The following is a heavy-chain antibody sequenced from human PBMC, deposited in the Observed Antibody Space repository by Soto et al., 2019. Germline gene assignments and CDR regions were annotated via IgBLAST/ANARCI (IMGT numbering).Heavy chain of an antibody. V-gene: IGHV3-23*01. CDR3: AKRTVGWYFDL. Sequence: EVQLLESGGGLVQPGGSLRLSCAASGFTFSSYAMSWVRQAPGKGPEWVSAISGSGGSTYYADSVRGRLTISRDNSKNTLYLQMNSLRAEDTAVYYCAKRTVGWYFDLWGRGTLVTVSS. D-gene: IGHD4-17*01. J-gene: IGHJ2*01. CDR1: GFTFSSYA. CDR2: ISGSGGST.